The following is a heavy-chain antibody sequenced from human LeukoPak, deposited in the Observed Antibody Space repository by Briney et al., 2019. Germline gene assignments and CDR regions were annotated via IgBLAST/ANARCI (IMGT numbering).Heavy chain of an antibody. Sequence: GGSLRLSCAASGFTVSSNYMSWVRQAPGKGLEWVSVSYSGGSTYYADSVKGRFTISRDNSKNTLYLQMNSLRAEDTAVYYCARDRSWYYYGSGELDYWGQGTLVTVSS. V-gene: IGHV3-66*01. J-gene: IGHJ4*02. D-gene: IGHD3-10*01. CDR1: GFTVSSNY. CDR2: SYSGGST. CDR3: ARDRSWYYYGSGELDY.